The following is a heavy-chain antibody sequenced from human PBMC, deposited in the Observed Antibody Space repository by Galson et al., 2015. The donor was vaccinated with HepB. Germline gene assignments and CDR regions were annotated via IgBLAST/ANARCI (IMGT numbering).Heavy chain of an antibody. CDR2: IYSGGST. V-gene: IGHV3-66*02. Sequence: SLRLSCAASGFTVSSNYMSWVRQAPGKGLEWVSVIYSGGSTYYADSVKGRFTISRDNSKNTLYLQMNSLRAEDTAVYYCARISYSPSIVGAIHNYFDYWGQGTLVTVSS. D-gene: IGHD1-26*01. CDR1: GFTVSSNY. J-gene: IGHJ4*02. CDR3: ARISYSPSIVGAIHNYFDY.